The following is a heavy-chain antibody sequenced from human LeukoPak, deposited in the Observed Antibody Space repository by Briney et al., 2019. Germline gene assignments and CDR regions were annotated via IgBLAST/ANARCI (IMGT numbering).Heavy chain of an antibody. CDR2: VNPRSGDT. CDR1: GYTFTNYY. Sequence: ASVRVSCKGFGYTFTNYYIHWVRQAPGQGLVWRGRVNPRSGDTKYAHDFEGRVFMTRDTSISTAFMEVRGLRPDDTAVYFCASNIAVSLDGFDPWGQGTLVTVSS. D-gene: IGHD6-19*01. V-gene: IGHV1-2*02. J-gene: IGHJ5*02. CDR3: ASNIAVSLDGFDP.